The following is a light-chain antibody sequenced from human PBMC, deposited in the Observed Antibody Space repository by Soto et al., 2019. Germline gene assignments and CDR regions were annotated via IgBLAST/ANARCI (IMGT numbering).Light chain of an antibody. J-gene: IGKJ5*01. CDR3: QQCGSSPIT. Sequence: EIVMTQSPATLSVSPGARATLYCRASQSVISNLAWYQQKPGQAPRLLMYGAATRATGIPARFSGSGSGTDFTLTISRLEPEDFAVYYCQQCGSSPITFGQGTRLEIK. CDR2: GAA. V-gene: IGKV3-15*01. CDR1: QSVISN.